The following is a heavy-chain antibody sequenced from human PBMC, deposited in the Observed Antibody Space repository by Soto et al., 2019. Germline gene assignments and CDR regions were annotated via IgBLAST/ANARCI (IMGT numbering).Heavy chain of an antibody. CDR3: ARDNLYSSSWYGEIAYYYYGMDV. CDR1: GYTFTSYY. J-gene: IGHJ6*02. V-gene: IGHV1-46*01. CDR2: INPSGGST. D-gene: IGHD6-13*01. Sequence: ASVKVSCKASGYTFTSYYVHWVRQAPGQGLERMGIINPSGGSTSYAQKFQGRVTMTRDTSTSTVYMELSSLRSEDTAVYYCARDNLYSSSWYGEIAYYYYGMDVWGQGTTVTVSS.